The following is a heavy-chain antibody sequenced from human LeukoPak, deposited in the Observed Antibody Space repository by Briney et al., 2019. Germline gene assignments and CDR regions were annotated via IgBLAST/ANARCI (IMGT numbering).Heavy chain of an antibody. D-gene: IGHD6-19*01. CDR2: ISYDGNIK. V-gene: IGHV3-30-3*01. J-gene: IGHJ4*02. Sequence: GRSLRLSCAASGFTFSSYAMHWVRQAPGKGLEWVALISYDGNIKNNADSVKGRFTISRDNSKNTLHLQMNSLRAEDTAVYYCTRDLNRIPVPEGYFDFWGQGTLVTVSS. CDR1: GFTFSSYA. CDR3: TRDLNRIPVPEGYFDF.